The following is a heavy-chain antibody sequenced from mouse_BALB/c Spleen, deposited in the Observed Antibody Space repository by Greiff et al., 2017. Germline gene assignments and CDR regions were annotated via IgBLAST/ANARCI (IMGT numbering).Heavy chain of an antibody. CDR2: ISSGGSYT. V-gene: IGHV5-6*01. Sequence: EVQVVESGGDLVKPGGSLKLSCAASGFTFSSYGMSWVRQTPDKRLEWVATISSGGSYTYYPDSVKGRFTISRDNAKNTLYLQMSSLKSEDTAMYYCARLGITTEYYFDYWGQGTTLTVSS. J-gene: IGHJ2*01. D-gene: IGHD2-4*01. CDR1: GFTFSSYG. CDR3: ARLGITTEYYFDY.